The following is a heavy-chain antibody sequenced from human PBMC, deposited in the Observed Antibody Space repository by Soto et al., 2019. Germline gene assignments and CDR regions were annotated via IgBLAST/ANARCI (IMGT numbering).Heavy chain of an antibody. CDR2: ISGSGGST. CDR3: AKPVPNYYDSSGYSYAFDI. J-gene: IGHJ3*02. Sequence: GGSLRLSYAASGFTFSSYAMSWVRQAPGKGLEWVSAISGSGGSTYYADSVKGRFTISRDNSKNTLYLQMNSLRAEDTAVYYCAKPVPNYYDSSGYSYAFDIWGQGTMVTVSS. V-gene: IGHV3-23*01. CDR1: GFTFSSYA. D-gene: IGHD3-22*01.